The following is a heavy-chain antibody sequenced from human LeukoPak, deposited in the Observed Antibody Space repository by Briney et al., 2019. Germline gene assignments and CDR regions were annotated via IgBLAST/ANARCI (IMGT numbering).Heavy chain of an antibody. CDR3: AREMVRGAGTKDFYYYMDV. J-gene: IGHJ6*03. V-gene: IGHV4-39*07. CDR1: GGSISSSSYY. CDR2: IYYSGST. D-gene: IGHD3-10*01. Sequence: PSETLSLTCTVSGGSISSSSYYWGWIRQPPGNGLEWIGSIYYSGSTYYNPSLKSRVTISVDTSKNQFSLKLSSVTAADTAVYYCAREMVRGAGTKDFYYYMDVWGKGTTVTISS.